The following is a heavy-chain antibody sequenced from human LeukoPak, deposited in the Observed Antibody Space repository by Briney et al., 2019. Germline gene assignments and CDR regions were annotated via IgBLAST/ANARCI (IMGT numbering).Heavy chain of an antibody. CDR2: IYYSGST. Sequence: PSETLSLTCTVSGGSISSSSYYWGWIRQPPEKGLEWIGSIYYSGSTYYNPSLKSRVTISVDTSKNQFSLNLNSVTAADTAVYYCARSRDGEYIVVVPAALYFDYWGQGTLVTVSS. D-gene: IGHD2-2*01. J-gene: IGHJ4*02. CDR3: ARSRDGEYIVVVPAALYFDY. CDR1: GGSISSSSYY. V-gene: IGHV4-39*01.